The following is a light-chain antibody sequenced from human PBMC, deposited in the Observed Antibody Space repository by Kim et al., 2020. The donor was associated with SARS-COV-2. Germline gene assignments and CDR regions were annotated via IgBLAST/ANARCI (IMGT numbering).Light chain of an antibody. CDR3: QQRSNWPLT. J-gene: IGKJ4*01. CDR1: QSVSSY. Sequence: SVSPGERATLSCRASQSVSSYLAWYQQKPGQAPRVLIYDASNRATGIPARFSGSGSGTDFSLTISSLEPEDFAVYYCQQRSNWPLTFGGGTKVEI. CDR2: DAS. V-gene: IGKV3-11*01.